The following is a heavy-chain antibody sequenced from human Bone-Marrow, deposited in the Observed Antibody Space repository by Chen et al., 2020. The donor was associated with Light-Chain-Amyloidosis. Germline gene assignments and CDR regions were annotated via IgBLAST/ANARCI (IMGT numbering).Heavy chain of an antibody. CDR2: IWFDGNSK. D-gene: IGHD6-6*01. CDR1: GFNFSTSA. V-gene: IGHV3-33*01. Sequence: QVQLVESGGGVVHPGRSLRLSCVASGFNFSTSAMHWVRQAPGKGLEWVAGIWFDGNSKYYADSVKGRFTVSRDNFKNTLYLEMNSLRADDRALYYCGRDIEYFSSSTLYYAMDVWGQGTTVTVSS. J-gene: IGHJ6*02. CDR3: GRDIEYFSSSTLYYAMDV.